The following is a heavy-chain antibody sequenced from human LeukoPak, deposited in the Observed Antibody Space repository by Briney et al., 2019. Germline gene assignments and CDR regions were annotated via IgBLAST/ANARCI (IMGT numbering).Heavy chain of an antibody. Sequence: GGSLRLSCAASGFTFSNYGMNWVRQAPGKGLEWVSGITGRGENTYYADSVKGRFTIFRHNGENSLFLQMNSLRAEDTAVYYCARSRNYYDSSDPEAFDVWGQGTMVTASS. CDR1: GFTFSNYG. V-gene: IGHV3-21*01. CDR2: ITGRGENT. D-gene: IGHD3-22*01. J-gene: IGHJ3*01. CDR3: ARSRNYYDSSDPEAFDV.